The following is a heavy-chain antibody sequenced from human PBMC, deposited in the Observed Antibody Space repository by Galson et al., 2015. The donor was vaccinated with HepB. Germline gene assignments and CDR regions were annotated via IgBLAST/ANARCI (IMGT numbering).Heavy chain of an antibody. CDR2: ISTSSSYI. J-gene: IGHJ4*02. Sequence: SLRLSCAASGFTFSSYTMNWVRQAPGKGLEWVSSISTSSSYIYYADSVKGRFTISRDNAENSLYLQLNSLRAEDTSVYYCARVGVYGGNPIDYWGQGTLVTVSS. V-gene: IGHV3-21*01. D-gene: IGHD4-23*01. CDR3: ARVGVYGGNPIDY. CDR1: GFTFSSYT.